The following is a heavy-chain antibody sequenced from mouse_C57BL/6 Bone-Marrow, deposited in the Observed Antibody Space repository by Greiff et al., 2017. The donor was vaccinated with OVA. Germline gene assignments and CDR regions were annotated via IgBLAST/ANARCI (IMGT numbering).Heavy chain of an antibody. D-gene: IGHD1-1*01. CDR3: ATAGLRYDY. J-gene: IGHJ2*01. Sequence: QVQLMESGPGLVQPGASLKLSCKASDYAFTSYDITWVRQTPGQGLEWIGCIYPGDGSTNYTDKFKGKATRTVDATSRTPYMEIHSLRSEDTAVYFCATAGLRYDYWGQGTTLTVSS. CDR1: DYAFTSYD. V-gene: IGHV1-85*01. CDR2: IYPGDGST.